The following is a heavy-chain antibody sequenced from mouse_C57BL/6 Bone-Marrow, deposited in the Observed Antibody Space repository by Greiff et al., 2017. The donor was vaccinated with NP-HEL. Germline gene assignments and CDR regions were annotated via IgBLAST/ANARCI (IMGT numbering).Heavy chain of an antibody. Sequence: EVQGVESGAELVRPGASVKLSCTASGFNIKDYYMHWVKQRPEQGLEWIGRIDPEDGDTEYAPKFQGKATMTADTSSNTAYLQLSSLTSEDTAVYYCTTDYYGSSYNYWYFDVWGTGTTVTVSS. J-gene: IGHJ1*03. D-gene: IGHD1-1*01. CDR3: TTDYYGSSYNYWYFDV. CDR2: IDPEDGDT. CDR1: GFNIKDYY. V-gene: IGHV14-1*01.